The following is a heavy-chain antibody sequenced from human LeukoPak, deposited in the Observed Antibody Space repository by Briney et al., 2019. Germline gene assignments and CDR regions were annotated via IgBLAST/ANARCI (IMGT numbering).Heavy chain of an antibody. Sequence: GGSLRLSCAASGFTFSSYAMHWVRQAPGKRLEWVAVISYDGSNKYYADSVKGRFTISRDNSKNTLYLQMNSLRAEDTAVYYCARERSRVRTFDYWGQGTLVTVSS. CDR3: ARERSRVRTFDY. D-gene: IGHD3-10*01. CDR1: GFTFSSYA. V-gene: IGHV3-30-3*01. J-gene: IGHJ4*02. CDR2: ISYDGSNK.